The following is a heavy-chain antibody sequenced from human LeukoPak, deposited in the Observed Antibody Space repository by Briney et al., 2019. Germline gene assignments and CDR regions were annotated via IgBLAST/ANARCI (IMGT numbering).Heavy chain of an antibody. CDR3: ARRDEGGSYFDY. CDR2: IYPGDSDT. V-gene: IGHV5-51*01. D-gene: IGHD1-26*01. Sequence: GESLKISCKGSGYSITSYWIGWVRQMPGKGLEGMGIIYPGDSDTIYSPSFQGQVTISADKSISTAYLRWSSLKASDTAIYYCARRDEGGSYFDYWGQGTLVTVSS. CDR1: GYSITSYW. J-gene: IGHJ4*02.